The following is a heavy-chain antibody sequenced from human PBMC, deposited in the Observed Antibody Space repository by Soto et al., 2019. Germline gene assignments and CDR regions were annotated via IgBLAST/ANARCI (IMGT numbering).Heavy chain of an antibody. D-gene: IGHD1-26*01. J-gene: IGHJ1*01. CDR1: GGTFSSYA. Sequence: QVQLVQSGAEVKKPGSSVKVSCKASGGTFSSYAISWVRQAPGQGLEWMGGIIPIFGTANYAQKFQGRVTITADESTSPAYREMSSLRSEDTAVYYCARGWELHPMEYWGQCTLVTVSS. V-gene: IGHV1-69*12. CDR3: ARGWELHPMEY. CDR2: IIPIFGTA.